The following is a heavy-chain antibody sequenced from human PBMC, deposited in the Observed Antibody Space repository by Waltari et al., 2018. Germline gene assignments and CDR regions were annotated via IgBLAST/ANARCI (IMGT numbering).Heavy chain of an antibody. Sequence: QLQLQESGPGLVKPSETLSLTCSVSGGSITTNRHYWGWIRQPPGQGLEWIGTISYNGATYTSPSRESRLTMSRDTSKNQLSLTLGSVTATDTSVYFCATYIGASIGTAAFDVWGQGTMVTVSS. CDR3: ATYIGASIGTAAFDV. J-gene: IGHJ3*01. V-gene: IGHV4-39*01. CDR2: ISYNGAT. CDR1: GGSITTNRHY. D-gene: IGHD5-12*01.